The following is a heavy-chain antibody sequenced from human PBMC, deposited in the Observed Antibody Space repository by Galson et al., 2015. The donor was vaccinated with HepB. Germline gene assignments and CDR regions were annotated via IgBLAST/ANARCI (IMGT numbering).Heavy chain of an antibody. CDR2: INPNSGGT. J-gene: IGHJ4*02. V-gene: IGHV1-2*02. CDR3: ARELRFLEWLLDFDY. D-gene: IGHD3-3*01. CDR1: GYKFSTYS. Sequence: SVKVSCKASGYKFSTYSITWVRQAPGQGLEWMGWINPNSGGTNYAQKFQGRVTMTRDTSISTAYMELSRLRSDDTAVYYCARELRFLEWLLDFDYWGQGTLVTASS.